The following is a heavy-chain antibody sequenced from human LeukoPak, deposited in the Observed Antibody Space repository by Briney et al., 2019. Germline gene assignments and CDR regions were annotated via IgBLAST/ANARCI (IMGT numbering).Heavy chain of an antibody. Sequence: GGSLRLSCAASGFTFSSYSVNWVRQAPGKGLEWVSSISSSSSYIYYADSVKGRFTISRDNAKNSLYLQMNSLRAEDTAVYYCARGGNSGPYFDYWGQGTLVTVSS. CDR1: GFTFSSYS. D-gene: IGHD4-23*01. V-gene: IGHV3-21*01. CDR3: ARGGNSGPYFDY. J-gene: IGHJ4*02. CDR2: ISSSSSYI.